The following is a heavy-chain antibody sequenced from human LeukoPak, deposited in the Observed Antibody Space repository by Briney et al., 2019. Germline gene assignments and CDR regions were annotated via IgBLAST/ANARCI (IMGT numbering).Heavy chain of an antibody. J-gene: IGHJ3*02. CDR1: GGSISSGSYY. D-gene: IGHD2-8*01. CDR3: ARYCTNGVCALDAFDI. V-gene: IGHV4-61*02. Sequence: SQTLSLTCTVSGGSISSGSYYWSWIRQPAGKGLEWIGRIYTSGSTNYNPSLKSRVTISVDTSKNQFSLKLSSVTAADTAVYYCARYCTNGVCALDAFDIWGQGTMVTVSS. CDR2: IYTSGST.